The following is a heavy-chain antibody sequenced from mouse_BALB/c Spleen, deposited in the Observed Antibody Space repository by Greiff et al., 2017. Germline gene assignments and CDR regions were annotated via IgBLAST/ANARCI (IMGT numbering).Heavy chain of an antibody. J-gene: IGHJ4*01. D-gene: IGHD3-2*01. CDR2: ISSGGSYT. V-gene: IGHV5-9-3*01. CDR3: ARRDSSGRMDY. Sequence: EVQRVESGGGLVKPGGSLKLSCAASGFTFSSYAMSWVRQTPEKRLEWVATISSGGSYTYYPDSVKGRFTISRDNAKNTLYLQMSSLRSEDTAMYYCARRDSSGRMDYWGQGTSVTVSS. CDR1: GFTFSSYA.